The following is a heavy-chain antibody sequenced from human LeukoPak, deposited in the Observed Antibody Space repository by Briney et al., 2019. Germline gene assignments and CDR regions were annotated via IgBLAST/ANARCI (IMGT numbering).Heavy chain of an antibody. D-gene: IGHD6-13*01. J-gene: IGHJ4*02. CDR1: GVSISSSNW. Sequence: MASETLSLTCAVSGVSISSSNWWSWVRQPPGKGLEWIGEIYHRGSTNYNPSLKSRVTISVDKSKDQFSLKLSSVTAADTAVYYCARDSASSSWYVTWGQGTLVTVSS. V-gene: IGHV4-4*02. CDR2: IYHRGST. CDR3: ARDSASSSWYVT.